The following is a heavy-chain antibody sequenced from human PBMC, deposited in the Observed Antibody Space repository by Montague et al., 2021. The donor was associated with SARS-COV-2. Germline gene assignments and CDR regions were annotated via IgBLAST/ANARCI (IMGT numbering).Heavy chain of an antibody. V-gene: IGHV4-34*01. CDR1: GGSFSGYY. CDR2: FNHSGST. CDR3: ARDRYSSSWYGQKYYFDY. Sequence: SETLSLTCAVYGGSFSGYYWSWIRQPPGKGLEWIGEFNHSGSTNXNPSLKSRVTISVDTSKNQFSLKLSSVTAADTAVYYCARDRYSSSWYGQKYYFDYWGQGTLITVSS. J-gene: IGHJ4*02. D-gene: IGHD6-13*01.